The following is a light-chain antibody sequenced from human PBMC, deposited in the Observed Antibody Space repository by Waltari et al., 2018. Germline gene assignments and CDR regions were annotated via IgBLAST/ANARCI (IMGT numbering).Light chain of an antibody. V-gene: IGLV2-14*03. CDR1: SSEVGTYNY. CDR2: DVS. J-gene: IGLJ3*02. Sequence: QSALPQPASVSGSPGQSITISCTGTSSEVGTYNYVSWYQQHPGKAPKLLLYDVSYRPAVLFYRVSCSQSVNTASLTISGLQAEDEADYYCSSYITTNTLELFGGGTSLTVL. CDR3: SSYITTNTLEL.